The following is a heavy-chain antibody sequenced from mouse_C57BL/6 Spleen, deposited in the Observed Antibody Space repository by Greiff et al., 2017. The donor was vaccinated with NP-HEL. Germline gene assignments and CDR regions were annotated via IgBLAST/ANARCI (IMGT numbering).Heavy chain of an antibody. CDR2: ISSGSSTI. CDR3: AREYGYDGTWFAY. V-gene: IGHV5-17*01. D-gene: IGHD2-2*01. Sequence: EVQGVESGGGLVKPGGSLKLSCAASGFTFSDYGMHWVRQAPEKGLEWVAYISSGSSTIYYADTVKGRFTISRDNAKNTLFLQMTSLRSEDTAMYYCAREYGYDGTWFAYWGQGTLVTVSA. CDR1: GFTFSDYG. J-gene: IGHJ3*01.